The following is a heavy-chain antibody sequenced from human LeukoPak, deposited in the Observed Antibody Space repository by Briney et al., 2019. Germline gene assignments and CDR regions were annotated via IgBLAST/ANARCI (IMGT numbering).Heavy chain of an antibody. D-gene: IGHD6-19*01. V-gene: IGHV3-7*01. J-gene: IGHJ4*02. CDR2: IKQDGSEK. Sequence: GGSLRLSCAASGFTFSSYWMGWVRPAPGKGLEWVANIKQDGSEKYYVDSVKGRFTISRDNAKNSLYLQMDSLRVEDTAVYYCARVATVAFNYWGQGTLVTVSS. CDR1: GFTFSSYW. CDR3: ARVATVAFNY.